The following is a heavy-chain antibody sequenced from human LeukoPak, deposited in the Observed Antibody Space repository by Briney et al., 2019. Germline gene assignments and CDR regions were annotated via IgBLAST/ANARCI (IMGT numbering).Heavy chain of an antibody. Sequence: SETLSLTCTVSGGSISSYYWNWIRQPPGKGLEWIGYIYYSGSTNYNLSLKSRVTISVDTSKTQFSLKLSSVTAADTAVYYYARALRNGYNTGFDPWGQGTLVTVSS. J-gene: IGHJ5*02. D-gene: IGHD5-24*01. CDR2: IYYSGST. V-gene: IGHV4-59*01. CDR1: GGSISSYY. CDR3: ARALRNGYNTGFDP.